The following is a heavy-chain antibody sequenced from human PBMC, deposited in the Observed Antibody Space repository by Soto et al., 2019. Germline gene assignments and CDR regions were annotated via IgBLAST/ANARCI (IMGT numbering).Heavy chain of an antibody. Sequence: SSEASWYTCTLDEISRQQQAPVQGLEWMGWISAYNGNTNYAQKLQGRVTMTTDTSTSTAYMELRSLRSDDTAVYYCERGQEWGVITPITHFDYWGQGTLDTVS. CDR2: ISAYNGNT. CDR3: ERGQEWGVITPITHFDY. CDR1: WYTCTLDE. J-gene: IGHJ4*02. D-gene: IGHD3-10*01. V-gene: IGHV1-18*04.